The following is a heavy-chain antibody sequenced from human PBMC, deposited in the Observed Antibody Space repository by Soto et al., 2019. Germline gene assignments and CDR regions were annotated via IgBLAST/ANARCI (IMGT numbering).Heavy chain of an antibody. V-gene: IGHV4-39*01. D-gene: IGHD6-13*01. J-gene: IGHJ4*02. CDR2: IYYSGST. Sequence: SETLSLTCTFSGGSINSANYFWGWFRQPPGKGLEWIGTIYYSGSTYYNPSLKSRVTISVDTSKNQFSLRLSSVTAADAAVYYCASLPYSTNWYPKYWGQGTLVTVSS. CDR3: ASLPYSTNWYPKY. CDR1: GGSINSANYF.